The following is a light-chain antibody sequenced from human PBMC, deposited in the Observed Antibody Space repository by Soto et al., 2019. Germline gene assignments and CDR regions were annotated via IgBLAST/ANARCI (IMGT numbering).Light chain of an antibody. CDR1: QSVSSN. Sequence: EIVMTQSPATLSVSPGERATLSCRASQSVSSNLAWYQQKPGQAPRLLIYGASTRATGIPARFSGSGSGTEFTPTINSLQSEDFAVYYCQQYNNWSLFTFGPGTKVDIK. V-gene: IGKV3-15*01. CDR3: QQYNNWSLFT. J-gene: IGKJ3*01. CDR2: GAS.